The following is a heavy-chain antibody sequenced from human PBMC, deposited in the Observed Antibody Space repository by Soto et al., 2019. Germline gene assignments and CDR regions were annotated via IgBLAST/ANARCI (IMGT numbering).Heavy chain of an antibody. J-gene: IGHJ4*02. D-gene: IGHD6-19*01. V-gene: IGHV3-30*03. CDR1: GYTFSSYG. CDR3: TRDQSSAFHH. Sequence: QVQLVESGGGVVQPGRSLRLSCAASGYTFSSYGMHWVRQAPGKGLEWVAVISSDGSKKYYVDSVKGRFTISRDDSKNTVYLQMNSLRGEDTAVYYCTRDQSSAFHHWGQGILVTVSS. CDR2: ISSDGSKK.